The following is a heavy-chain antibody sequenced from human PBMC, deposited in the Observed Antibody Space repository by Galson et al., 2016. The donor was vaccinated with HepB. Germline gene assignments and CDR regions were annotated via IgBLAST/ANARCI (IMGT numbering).Heavy chain of an antibody. CDR3: ARDLGNWRDAGIDI. J-gene: IGHJ1*01. CDR2: INPKSGGA. D-gene: IGHD3-3*01. Sequence: SVKVSCKASGYTFTDYYIHWLRQAPGQGPEWLGWINPKSGGANYAQKFQGRVTMTRGPSITTAYMELNRLTTDDTAVYYCARDLGNWRDAGIDIWGQGTLVTVSS. CDR1: GYTFTDYY. V-gene: IGHV1-2*02.